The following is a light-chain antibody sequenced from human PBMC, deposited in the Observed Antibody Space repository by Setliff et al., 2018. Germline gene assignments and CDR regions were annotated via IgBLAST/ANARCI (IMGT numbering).Light chain of an antibody. Sequence: QSVLTQPASVSGSPGQSITISCSGTIGDVGAYDFVSWYQHHPGKAPQLVIYEVTNRPSGISNRFSGSKSGNSASLIISGLQAEDEADYYCSAYTSSSTYVFGTGTKVTVL. CDR1: IGDVGAYDF. J-gene: IGLJ1*01. CDR2: EVT. V-gene: IGLV2-14*01. CDR3: SAYTSSSTYV.